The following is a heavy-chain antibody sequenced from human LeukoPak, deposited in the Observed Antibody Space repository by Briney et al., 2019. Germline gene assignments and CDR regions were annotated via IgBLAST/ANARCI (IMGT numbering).Heavy chain of an antibody. CDR3: AREYSGSARVWFDP. CDR2: INHSGST. J-gene: IGHJ5*02. CDR1: GGSFSGYY. Sequence: KASETLSLTCAVYGGSFSGYYWSWIRQPPGKGLEWMGEINHSGSTNHNPSLKSRVTISVDTSKNQFSLKLSSVTAADTAVYYCAREYSGSARVWFDPWGQGTLVTVSS. V-gene: IGHV4-34*01. D-gene: IGHD1-26*01.